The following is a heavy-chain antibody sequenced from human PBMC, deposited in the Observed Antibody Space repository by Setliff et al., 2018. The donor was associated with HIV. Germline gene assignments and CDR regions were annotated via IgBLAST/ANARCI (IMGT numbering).Heavy chain of an antibody. Sequence: PSETLSLTCTVSGGSIRSGDYYWSWIRQPPGKGLEWIGYIYYSGSTYYNPSLKSRVTISVDTSKNQFSLKLSSVTAADTAVYYCAREGKEGATPFDYWGQGTRVTVTS. CDR1: GGSIRSGDYY. CDR2: IYYSGST. V-gene: IGHV4-30-4*08. D-gene: IGHD1-26*01. CDR3: AREGKEGATPFDY. J-gene: IGHJ4*02.